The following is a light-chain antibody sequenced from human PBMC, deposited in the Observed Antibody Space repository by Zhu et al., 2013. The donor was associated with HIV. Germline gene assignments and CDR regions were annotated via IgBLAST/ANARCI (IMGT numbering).Light chain of an antibody. Sequence: SYELTQPPSVSVAPRQDGQDYLWGKRKLGSKSSAVVPAEARPGPVLVVYDDKDRPSGIPERFSGSNSENTATLTISRVEAGDEADYYCQVWDSSSDPYVFGTGTRVTVL. CDR1: KLGSKS. J-gene: IGLJ1*01. V-gene: IGLV3-21*03. CDR2: DDK. CDR3: QVWDSSSDPYV.